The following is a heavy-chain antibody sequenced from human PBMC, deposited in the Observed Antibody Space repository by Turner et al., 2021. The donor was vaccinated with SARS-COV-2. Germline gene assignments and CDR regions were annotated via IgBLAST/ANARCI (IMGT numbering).Heavy chain of an antibody. CDR1: GFTFSSYT. V-gene: IGHV3-48*01. CDR2: ITGNGDKI. CDR3: TSIVGAS. Sequence: EVKLVQSGGGLVQPGGSLRLSCAASGFTFSSYTMNWVRQAPGKGLELISFITGNGDKIYYADSVRGRFTISRDNAKTSLFLQTNNLRAEDTAVYYCTSIVGASWGQGSLVTVSS. J-gene: IGHJ4*02. D-gene: IGHD1-26*01.